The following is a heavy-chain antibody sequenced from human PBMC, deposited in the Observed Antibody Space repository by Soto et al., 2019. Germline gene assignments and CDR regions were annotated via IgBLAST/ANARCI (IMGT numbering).Heavy chain of an antibody. D-gene: IGHD6-6*01. CDR2: INPNSGGT. V-gene: IGHV1-2*04. CDR1: GYTFTGYY. Sequence: QVQLVQSGAEVKKPGASVKVSCKASGYTFTGYYMHWVRQAPGQGLEWMGWINPNSGGTNYAQKFQGWVTMTRDTSISTAYMALSRLRSDDTAVYYCAREPGSPYSSSGFAPWGQGTLVTVSS. J-gene: IGHJ5*02. CDR3: AREPGSPYSSSGFAP.